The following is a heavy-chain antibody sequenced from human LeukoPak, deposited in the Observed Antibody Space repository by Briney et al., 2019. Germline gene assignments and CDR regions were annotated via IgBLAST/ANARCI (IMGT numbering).Heavy chain of an antibody. J-gene: IGHJ4*02. Sequence: PSETLSLTCAVYGVSFSGYYWSWIRQPPGKGLEWIGEINHSGSTNYNPSLKSRVTISVDTSKNQFSLKLSSVTAADTAVYYCARGAWFGDNLDYWGQGTLVIVSS. CDR1: GVSFSGYY. CDR2: INHSGST. V-gene: IGHV4-34*01. CDR3: ARGAWFGDNLDY. D-gene: IGHD3-10*01.